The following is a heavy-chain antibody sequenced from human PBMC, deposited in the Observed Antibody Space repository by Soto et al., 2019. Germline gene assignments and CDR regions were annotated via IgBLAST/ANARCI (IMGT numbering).Heavy chain of an antibody. CDR3: AKDLVAARTY. J-gene: IGHJ4*02. Sequence: DVQLLESGGGLVHPGESLRLSCAASGFTFSNYAMAWVRQAPGKGLEWVSSISGDGGNTYHADSVRGGFTISRDNSENTLYLQMRSLRAEDTAVYYCAKDLVAARTYWGQGALVTVSS. V-gene: IGHV3-23*01. CDR1: GFTFSNYA. CDR2: ISGDGGNT. D-gene: IGHD6-19*01.